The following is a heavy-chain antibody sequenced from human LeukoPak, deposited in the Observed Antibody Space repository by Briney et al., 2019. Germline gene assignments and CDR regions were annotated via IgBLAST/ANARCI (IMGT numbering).Heavy chain of an antibody. V-gene: IGHV3-21*01. Sequence: GGSLRLSCAASGFTFSSYSMNWVRQAPGKGLEWVSSISSSSSYIYYADSVKGRFTISRDNAKNSLYLQMNSLRAEDTAVYYCARVITYYYDSRGYLSQFDYWGQGTLVTVSS. CDR2: ISSSSSYI. D-gene: IGHD3-22*01. CDR1: GFTFSSYS. J-gene: IGHJ4*02. CDR3: ARVITYYYDSRGYLSQFDY.